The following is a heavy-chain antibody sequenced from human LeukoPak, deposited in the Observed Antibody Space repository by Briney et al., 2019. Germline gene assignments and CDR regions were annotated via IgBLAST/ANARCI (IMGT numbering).Heavy chain of an antibody. Sequence: SETLSLTCAVYGGSFSGYYWSWIRQPPGKGLEWIGEINHSGSTNYNPSLKSRVTISVDTSKNQFSLKLSSVTAADTAVYYCARRGTTVTPYYFDYWGQGTLVTVSS. CDR3: ARRGTTVTPYYFDY. V-gene: IGHV4-34*01. CDR1: GGSFSGYY. D-gene: IGHD4-17*01. J-gene: IGHJ4*02. CDR2: INHSGST.